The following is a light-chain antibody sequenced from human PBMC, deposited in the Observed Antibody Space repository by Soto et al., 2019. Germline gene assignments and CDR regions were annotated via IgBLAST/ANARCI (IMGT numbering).Light chain of an antibody. CDR1: SSDVGGYNY. Sequence: QSALTQPASVSGSPGQSITISCTGTSSDVGGYNYVSWYQQHPGKAPKLMIYDVSNRPSGVSNRFSGSKSGNTASLTISGLXXXXXXXYXXSSYTSSSTLEVFGGGTKVTVL. V-gene: IGLV2-14*01. J-gene: IGLJ2*01. CDR2: DVS. CDR3: SSYTSSSTLEV.